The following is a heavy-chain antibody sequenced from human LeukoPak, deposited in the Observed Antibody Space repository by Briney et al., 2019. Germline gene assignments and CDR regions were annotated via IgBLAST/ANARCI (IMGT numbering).Heavy chain of an antibody. V-gene: IGHV1-2*02. CDR3: ARDLIAARPNYYYYYGMDV. Sequence: ASVKVSCKASGYTFTGYYMQWVRQAPGQGLEWMGWINPNSGGTNYAQKFQGRVTMTRDTSISTAYMELSRLRSDDTAVYYCARDLIAARPNYYYYYGMDVWGQGTTVTVSS. CDR1: GYTFTGYY. D-gene: IGHD6-6*01. J-gene: IGHJ6*02. CDR2: INPNSGGT.